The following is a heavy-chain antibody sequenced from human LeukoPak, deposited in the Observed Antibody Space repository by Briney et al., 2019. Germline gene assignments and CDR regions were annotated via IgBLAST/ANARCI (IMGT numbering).Heavy chain of an antibody. V-gene: IGHV4-59*12. CDR3: ARDQEHCSGTSCYPYWYDS. CDR2: INYRGET. D-gene: IGHD2-2*01. Sequence: SSETLSLTCTVSGASTSSSFWSWIRQSPEKGLEWIGYINYRGETSQNPSLESRVSMSVDTSKNQFSLKLSSVTAADTAVYFCARDQEHCSGTSCYPYWYDSWGQGTLVTVSS. J-gene: IGHJ5*01. CDR1: GASTSSSF.